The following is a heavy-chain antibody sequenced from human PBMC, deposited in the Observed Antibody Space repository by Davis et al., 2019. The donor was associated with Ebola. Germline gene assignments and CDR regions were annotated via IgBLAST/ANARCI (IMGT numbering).Heavy chain of an antibody. J-gene: IGHJ6*02. CDR1: GFIVDLNN. CDR2: TDSGGSA. V-gene: IGHV3-66*02. Sequence: GESLKISCAASGFIVDLNNMSWVRQAPGKGLEWISVTDSGGSADYADSVKGRFTISRDSSRNTLYLQMNSLRPEDTAVYYCVRSAGRLVMGEDGMDVWGQGTTVTVSS. D-gene: IGHD2-8*01. CDR3: VRSAGRLVMGEDGMDV.